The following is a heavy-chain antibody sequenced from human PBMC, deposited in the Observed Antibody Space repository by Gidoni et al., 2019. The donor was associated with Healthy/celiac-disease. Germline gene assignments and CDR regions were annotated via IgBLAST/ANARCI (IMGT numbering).Heavy chain of an antibody. CDR1: GFTFSSYG. V-gene: IGHV3-33*01. D-gene: IGHD5-18*01. Sequence: QVLMVESGGGVVQHGRSLRLSRAASGFTFSSYGMHWVRQAPGKGLEWVAVILYDGSNKYYADSLKGRFTISRDNSKNTLYLQMNSLRAEDTAVYYCARENVDTAMVEYYFDYWGQGTLVTVSS. CDR2: ILYDGSNK. J-gene: IGHJ4*02. CDR3: ARENVDTAMVEYYFDY.